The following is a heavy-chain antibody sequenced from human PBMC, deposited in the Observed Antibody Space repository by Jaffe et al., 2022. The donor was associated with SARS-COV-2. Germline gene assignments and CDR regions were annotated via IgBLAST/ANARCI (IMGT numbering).Heavy chain of an antibody. CDR1: GFTFSSYA. CDR3: AKAWRYCSGGSCYQPYGMDV. CDR2: ISGSGGST. J-gene: IGHJ6*02. V-gene: IGHV3-23*01. Sequence: EVQLLESGGGLVQPGGSLRLSCAASGFTFSSYAMSWVRQAPGKGLEWVSAISGSGGSTYYADSVKGRFTISRDNSKNTLYLQMNSLRAEDTAVYYCAKAWRYCSGGSCYQPYGMDVWGQGTTVTVSS. D-gene: IGHD2-15*01.